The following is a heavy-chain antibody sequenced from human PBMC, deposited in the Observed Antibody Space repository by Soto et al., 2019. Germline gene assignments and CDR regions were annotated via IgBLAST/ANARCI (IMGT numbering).Heavy chain of an antibody. J-gene: IGHJ6*02. CDR2: ISAYNGNT. V-gene: IGHV1-18*01. Sequence: ASVKVSCKASGYTFTSYGISWVRQAPGQGLEWMGWISAYNGNTNYAQKLQGRVTMTTDTSTSTAYMELRSLRSDDTDVYYCARGPTVDTAMTTHSRYYYYYYGMDVWGQGTTVTVSS. CDR1: GYTFTSYG. CDR3: ARGPTVDTAMTTHSRYYYYYYGMDV. D-gene: IGHD5-18*01.